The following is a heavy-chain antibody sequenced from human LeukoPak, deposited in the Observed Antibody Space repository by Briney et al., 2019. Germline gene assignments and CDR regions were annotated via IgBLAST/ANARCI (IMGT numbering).Heavy chain of an antibody. CDR1: GFTLSSYS. CDR2: ISSSSSTI. V-gene: IGHV3-48*02. Sequence: GGSLRLSCAASGFTLSSYSMNWVRQAPGKGLEWVSNISSSSSTIYYADSVKGRLTISRDNAKNSLYLQMNSLRDEDTAVYYCARVDIVATITSWSYWGQGTLVTVSS. J-gene: IGHJ4*02. CDR3: ARVDIVATITSWSY. D-gene: IGHD5-12*01.